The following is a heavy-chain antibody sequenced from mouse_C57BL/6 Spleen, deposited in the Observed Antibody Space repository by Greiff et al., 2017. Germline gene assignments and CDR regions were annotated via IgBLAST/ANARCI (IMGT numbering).Heavy chain of an antibody. CDR2: IYPGDGAT. J-gene: IGHJ4*01. CDR1: GYAFSSYW. Sequence: QVQLQQSGAELVKPGASVKISCKASGYAFSSYWMNWVKQRPGKGLEWIGQIYPGDGATNYNGKFKGKATLTADKSSSTAYMQLSSLTSEDSAVYFCARRAAQRAMDYWGQGTSVTVSS. D-gene: IGHD3-2*02. CDR3: ARRAAQRAMDY. V-gene: IGHV1-80*01.